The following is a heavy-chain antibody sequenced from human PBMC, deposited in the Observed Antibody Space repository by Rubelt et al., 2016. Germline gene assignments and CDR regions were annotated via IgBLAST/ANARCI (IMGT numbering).Heavy chain of an antibody. Sequence: QVQLVQSGAEVKKPGASVKVSCKASGYTFTSYDIHWVRQATGQGLEWMGWMNPNSGNTGYAQQFQGRVTMTRNTAISTAYMELSSLGSEDTAVYYCARGRAVKLADSGGNDYWGQGTLVTVSS. J-gene: IGHJ4*02. V-gene: IGHV1-8*01. D-gene: IGHD4-23*01. CDR1: GYTFTSYD. CDR2: MNPNSGNT. CDR3: ARGRAVKLADSGGNDY.